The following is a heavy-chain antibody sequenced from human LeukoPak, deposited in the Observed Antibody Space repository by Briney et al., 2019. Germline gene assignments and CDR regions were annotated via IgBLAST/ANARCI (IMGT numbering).Heavy chain of an antibody. CDR1: GFTFSSYA. V-gene: IGHV3-23*01. CDR3: AKDLGRRASSYYFDY. D-gene: IGHD3-10*01. CDR2: ISGSGGST. J-gene: IGHJ4*02. Sequence: GGSLRLSCAASGFTFSSYAMSWDRQAPGKGLEWVSAISGSGGSTYYADSVKGRFTISRDNSKNTLYLQMNSLRAEDTAVYYCAKDLGRRASSYYFDYWGQGTLVTVSS.